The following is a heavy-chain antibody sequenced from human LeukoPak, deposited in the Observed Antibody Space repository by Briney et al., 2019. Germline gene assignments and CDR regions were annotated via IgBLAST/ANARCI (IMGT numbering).Heavy chain of an antibody. V-gene: IGHV3-7*01. CDR3: ARAGSNWNSVY. Sequence: GGSLRLSCAASGFTFRGFLMSWVRQTPGKGLEWVANIKQDGSEKYYADSVKGRFTISRDNNKNSLSLQMNSLRAEDTAVYYCARAGSNWNSVYWGQGTLVTVSS. CDR2: IKQDGSEK. CDR1: GFTFRGFL. D-gene: IGHD1-7*01. J-gene: IGHJ4*02.